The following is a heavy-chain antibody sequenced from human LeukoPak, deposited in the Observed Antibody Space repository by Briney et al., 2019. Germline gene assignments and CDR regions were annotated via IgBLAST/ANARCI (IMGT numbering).Heavy chain of an antibody. V-gene: IGHV3-30*03. CDR3: ARDSSKRLWFGELIGDY. CDR2: ISYDGSNK. D-gene: IGHD3-10*01. CDR1: GFTFSSYG. J-gene: IGHJ4*02. Sequence: PGGSLRLSCAASGFTFSSYGMHWVRQAPGKGLEWVAVISYDGSNKYYADSVKGRFTISRDNSKNTLYLQMNSLRAEDTAVYYCARDSSKRLWFGELIGDYWGQGTLITVSS.